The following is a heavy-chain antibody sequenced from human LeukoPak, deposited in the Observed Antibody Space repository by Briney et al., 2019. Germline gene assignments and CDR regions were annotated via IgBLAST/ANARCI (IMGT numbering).Heavy chain of an antibody. CDR2: INPNSGGT. J-gene: IGHJ4*02. V-gene: IGHV1-2*04. CDR3: ARTYSSGWYYFDY. D-gene: IGHD6-19*01. CDR1: GYTFTGYY. Sequence: ASVKVSCKASGYTFTGYYMHWVRQAPGQGLGWMGWINPNSGGTNYAQKFQGWVTMTRDTYISTAYMELSRLRSDDTAVYYCARTYSSGWYYFDYWGQGTLVTVSS.